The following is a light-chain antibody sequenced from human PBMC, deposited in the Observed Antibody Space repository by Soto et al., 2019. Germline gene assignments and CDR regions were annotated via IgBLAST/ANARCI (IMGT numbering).Light chain of an antibody. CDR3: QQRSNWPPYT. J-gene: IGKJ2*01. CDR1: QSVSSY. CDR2: DAS. V-gene: IGKV3-11*01. Sequence: EIVLTQSPATLSLSPGERATLSCRASQSVSSYLAWYHHKPGQAPRLLIYDASNRATGIPARFSCSGSGTDFTLTISSLEPEDFAVYYCQQRSNWPPYTFVQGTKLEIK.